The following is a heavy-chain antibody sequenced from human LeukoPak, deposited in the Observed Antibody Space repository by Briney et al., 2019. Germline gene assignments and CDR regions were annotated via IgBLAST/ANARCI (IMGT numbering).Heavy chain of an antibody. CDR2: IYHSGST. CDR3: ASVTGTRFDY. V-gene: IGHV4-30-2*01. D-gene: IGHD1-7*01. J-gene: IGHJ4*02. CDR1: GGSISSGGYS. Sequence: PSETLSLTCAVSGGSISSGGYSWSWIRQPPGKGLEWIGYIYHSGSTYYNPSLKSRVTISVDRSKNQFSLKLSSVTAADTAVYYCASVTGTRFDYRGQGTLVTVSS.